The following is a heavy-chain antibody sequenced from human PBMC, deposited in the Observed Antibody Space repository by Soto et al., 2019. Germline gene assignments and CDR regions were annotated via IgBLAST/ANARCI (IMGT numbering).Heavy chain of an antibody. CDR1: GGSISSGTSY. CDR3: ASIPRRGYSYGIDY. J-gene: IGHJ4*02. V-gene: IGHV4-31*03. CDR2: IYFTGAT. D-gene: IGHD2-21*02. Sequence: QMQLQESGPGLVKPSQTLSLTCNVSGGSISSGTSYGTWSPQHPGEGLEWIGHIYFTGATYSNPSLRSRLTMSVDTSKNQFSLKLTSVTAADTATYYCASIPRRGYSYGIDYWGQGTLVTVSS.